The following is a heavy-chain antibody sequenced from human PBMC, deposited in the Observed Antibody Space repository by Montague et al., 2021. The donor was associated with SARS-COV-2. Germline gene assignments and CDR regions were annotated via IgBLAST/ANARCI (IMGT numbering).Heavy chain of an antibody. J-gene: IGHJ4*02. Sequence: CAISGDSVSINIATWNWIRQSPSRGPGGLGRTYHRAKWYNDYAESVKSRITIDPDTSKHQFSLHLNSVTPEDTAVYYCARIPVGSEYYFDFWGQGTLVTVSS. CDR2: TYHRAKWYN. CDR1: GDSVSINIAT. CDR3: ARIPVGSEYYFDF. D-gene: IGHD2-2*01. V-gene: IGHV6-1*01.